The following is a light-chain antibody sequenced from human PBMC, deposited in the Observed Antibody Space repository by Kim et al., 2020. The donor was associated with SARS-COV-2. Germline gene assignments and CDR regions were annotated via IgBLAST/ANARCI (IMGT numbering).Light chain of an antibody. CDR2: GAS. Sequence: LSPGERATVSCRASQSVSHNDLAWYQQKPGQPPRLLIYGASSRATGIPDRFSGSGSETDFILTISRLDPEDFAVYYCQHYGTSPLTFGGGTKLEI. CDR3: QHYGTSPLT. J-gene: IGKJ4*01. V-gene: IGKV3-20*01. CDR1: QSVSHND.